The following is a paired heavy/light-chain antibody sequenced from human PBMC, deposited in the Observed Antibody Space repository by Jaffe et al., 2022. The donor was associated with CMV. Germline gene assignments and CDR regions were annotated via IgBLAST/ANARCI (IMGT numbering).Heavy chain of an antibody. J-gene: IGHJ5*02. V-gene: IGHV4-39*01. CDR2: MLYSGST. Sequence: QLQLQESGPGLVKPSETLSLTCTVSGDSISSSSYHWGWIRQPPGKGLEWIGSMLYSGSTLYNPSLKSRVTISVDTSKNQFSLKLRSVTAADTAVFYCARHRVGAETRVTTTDWFDPWGQGTLVTVSS. D-gene: IGHD4-4*01. CDR3: ARHRVGAETRVTTTDWFDP. CDR1: GDSISSSSYH.
Light chain of an antibody. J-gene: IGLJ3*02. CDR3: QSYDSSLSGFWV. Sequence: QSVLTQPPAVSGAPGQRVIISCTGSSSNIGAGYDVHWHHQLPGTAPKLLIYGNNNRPSGVPDRFSGSKSGTSASLAITGLQAEDEADYYCQSYDSSLSGFWVFGGGTKLTVL. CDR1: SSNIGAGYD. CDR2: GNN. V-gene: IGLV1-40*01.